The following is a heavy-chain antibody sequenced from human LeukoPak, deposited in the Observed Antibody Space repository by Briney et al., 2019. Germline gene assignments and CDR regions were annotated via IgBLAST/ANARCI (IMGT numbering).Heavy chain of an antibody. CDR2: MNPNSGNT. D-gene: IGHD3-22*01. Sequence: GASVKVSCKASGYTLTSYDINWVRQATGQGREWMGWMNPNSGNTGYAQKFQGRVTMTRNTSISTAYMELSSLRSEDTAVYYCARGGGYYDRSAKYFIRPPEYWGQGTLVTVSS. J-gene: IGHJ4*02. CDR1: GYTLTSYD. V-gene: IGHV1-8*01. CDR3: ARGGGYYDRSAKYFIRPPEY.